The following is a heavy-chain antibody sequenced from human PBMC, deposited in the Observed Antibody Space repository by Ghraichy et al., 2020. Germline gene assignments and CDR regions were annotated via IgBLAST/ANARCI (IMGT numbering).Heavy chain of an antibody. CDR3: ARGVSSTAYEY. V-gene: IGHV4-4*07. Sequence: SETLSLTCAVSGGSISSYYWSWIRQPAGKGLEWVGRIYTSGTTNYNPSLRSRVTMSLDTSKNLFSLKLNSVTAADTAVYYCARGVSSTAYEYWGQGTLVTVSS. CDR1: GGSISSYY. J-gene: IGHJ4*02. CDR2: IYTSGTT. D-gene: IGHD2-8*01.